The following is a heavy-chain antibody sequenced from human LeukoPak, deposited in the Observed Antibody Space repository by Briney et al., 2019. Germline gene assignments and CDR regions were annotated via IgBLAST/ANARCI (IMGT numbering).Heavy chain of an antibody. D-gene: IGHD3-22*01. V-gene: IGHV4-34*01. CDR3: ARRIFSYYYDSSGYWD. Sequence: SETLSLTCAVYSGSFSDYYWSWIRQPPGKGLDWMGEINHSGSTNYNPSLKSGVTISVDTSKSQFSLKLSSVTAADTAVYYCARRIFSYYYDSSGYWDWGQGTLVTVSS. CDR1: SGSFSDYY. CDR2: INHSGST. J-gene: IGHJ4*02.